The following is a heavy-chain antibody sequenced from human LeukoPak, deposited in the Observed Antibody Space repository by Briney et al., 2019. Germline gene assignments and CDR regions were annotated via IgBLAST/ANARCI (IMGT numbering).Heavy chain of an antibody. CDR1: GGTFSSYA. CDR2: IIPIFGTA. Sequence: SVKVSCKASGGTFSSYAISWVRQAPGQGLEWMGGIIPIFGTANYAQKFQGRVTITADESTSTAYTELSSLRSEDTAVYYCARATPQSIVVVPAAMGPFDYWGQGTLVTVSS. V-gene: IGHV1-69*13. J-gene: IGHJ4*02. D-gene: IGHD2-2*01. CDR3: ARATPQSIVVVPAAMGPFDY.